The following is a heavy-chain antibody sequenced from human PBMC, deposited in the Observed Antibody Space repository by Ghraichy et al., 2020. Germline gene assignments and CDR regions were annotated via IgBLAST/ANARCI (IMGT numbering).Heavy chain of an antibody. V-gene: IGHV3-30-3*01. CDR2: ISYDGSNK. CDR3: ARERDYSSSWAQVDY. D-gene: IGHD6-13*01. CDR1: GFTFSSYA. Sequence: GGSLRLSCAASGFTFSSYAMHWVRQAPGKGLEWVAVISYDGSNKYYADSVKGRFTISRDNSKNTLYLQMNSLRAEDTAVYYCARERDYSSSWAQVDYWGQGTLVTVSS. J-gene: IGHJ4*02.